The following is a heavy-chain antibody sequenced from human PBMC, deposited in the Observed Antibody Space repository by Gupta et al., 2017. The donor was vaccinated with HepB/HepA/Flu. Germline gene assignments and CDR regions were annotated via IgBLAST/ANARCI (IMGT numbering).Heavy chain of an antibody. Sequence: QVQLQQWGAGLLKPSETLSLTCAVYGGSFSAYSCSWIRQPPGNGLEWIGEINHGGITKYNPSLKSRVTISVDLSKNQFSLNLSSVTAADTAVYYCAYSGSNYPDYWGQGTLVTVSS. CDR3: AYSGSNYPDY. CDR2: INHGGIT. D-gene: IGHD1-26*01. V-gene: IGHV4-34*01. J-gene: IGHJ4*02. CDR1: GGSFSAYS.